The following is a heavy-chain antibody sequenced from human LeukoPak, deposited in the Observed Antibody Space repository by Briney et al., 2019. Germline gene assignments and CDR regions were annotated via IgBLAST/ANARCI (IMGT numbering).Heavy chain of an antibody. CDR2: ISWNSGSI. CDR3: ARLSGSGSTDNWFDP. CDR1: GFTFDDYA. V-gene: IGHV3-9*01. J-gene: IGHJ5*02. Sequence: GGSLRLSCVASGFTFDDYAMHWVRQAPGKGLEWVSGISWNSGSIGYADSVKGRFTISRDNAKNSLYLQMNSLRAEDTAVYYCARLSGSGSTDNWFDPWGQGTLVTVSS. D-gene: IGHD3-10*01.